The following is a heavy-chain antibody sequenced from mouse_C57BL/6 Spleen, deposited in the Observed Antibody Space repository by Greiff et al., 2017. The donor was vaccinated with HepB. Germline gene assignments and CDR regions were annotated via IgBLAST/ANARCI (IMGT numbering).Heavy chain of an antibody. CDR2: IDPENGDT. V-gene: IGHV14-4*01. CDR3: TVYGSSYGGFAY. Sequence: VQLKESGAELVRPGASVKLSCTASGFNIKDDYMHWVKQRPEQGLEWIGWIDPENGDTEYASKFQGKATITADTSSNTAYLPLSSLTSEDTAVYYCTVYGSSYGGFAYWGQGTLVTVSA. D-gene: IGHD1-1*01. CDR1: GFNIKDDY. J-gene: IGHJ3*01.